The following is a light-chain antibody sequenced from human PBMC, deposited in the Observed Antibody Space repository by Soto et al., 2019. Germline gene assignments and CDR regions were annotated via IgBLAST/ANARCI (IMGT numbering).Light chain of an antibody. V-gene: IGKV3-20*01. Sequence: EIVLTQSPGTLSLSPGERATLSRRASQSVSSTYLAWYQQKPAQAPRLLIYGSSSRATGIPDRFGGSGSGTDFTLTISRLEPEDFAVYYCQQCGSSPRTFGQGTKVDSK. J-gene: IGKJ1*01. CDR3: QQCGSSPRT. CDR1: QSVSSTY. CDR2: GSS.